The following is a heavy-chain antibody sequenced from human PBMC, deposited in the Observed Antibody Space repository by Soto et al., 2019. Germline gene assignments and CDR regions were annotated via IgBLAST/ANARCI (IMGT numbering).Heavy chain of an antibody. D-gene: IGHD3-3*01. Sequence: QVQLVESGGGVVQPGRSLRLSCAASGFTFSSYGMHWVRQAPGKGLEWVAVISYDGSNKYYADSVKGRFTISRDNSKNTLYLQMNSLRAEDTAVYYCANTYDFWSGSRFDYWGQGTLVTVSS. J-gene: IGHJ4*02. CDR3: ANTYDFWSGSRFDY. CDR2: ISYDGSNK. CDR1: GFTFSSYG. V-gene: IGHV3-30*18.